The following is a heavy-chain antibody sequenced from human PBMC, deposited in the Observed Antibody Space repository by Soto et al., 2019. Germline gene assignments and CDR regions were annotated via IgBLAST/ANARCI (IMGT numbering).Heavy chain of an antibody. CDR1: GGSISSYY. J-gene: IGHJ3*02. V-gene: IGHV4-59*01. Sequence: TLSLTCTVSGGSISSYYWSWIRQPPGKGLEWIGYIYYSGSTNYNPSLKSRVTISVDTSKNQFSLKLSSVTAADTAVYYCASGVVVTEGDAEAFDIWGQETMLTISS. D-gene: IGHD3-22*01. CDR2: IYYSGST. CDR3: ASGVVVTEGDAEAFDI.